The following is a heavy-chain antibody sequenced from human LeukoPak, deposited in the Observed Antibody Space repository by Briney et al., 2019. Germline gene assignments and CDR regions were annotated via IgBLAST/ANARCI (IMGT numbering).Heavy chain of an antibody. CDR3: ARGGAAGTNFDY. CDR2: ISYDRSNK. CDR1: GFTFSSYG. D-gene: IGHD6-13*01. J-gene: IGHJ4*02. V-gene: IGHV3-30*03. Sequence: GRSLRLSCAASGFTFSSYGMHWVRQAPGKGLEWVAVISYDRSNKYYADSVKGRFTISRDNSKNTLYLQMNSLRAEDTAVYYCARGGAAGTNFDYWGQGTLVTVSS.